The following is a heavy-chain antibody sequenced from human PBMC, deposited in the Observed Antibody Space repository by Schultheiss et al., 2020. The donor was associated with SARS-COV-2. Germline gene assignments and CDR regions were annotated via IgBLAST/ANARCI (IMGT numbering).Heavy chain of an antibody. Sequence: GGSLRLSCAASGFTFSSYAMHWVRQAPGKGLEWVAVISYDGSNKYYADSVKGRFTISRDNSKNTLYLQMNSLRAEDTAVYYCLTDRLGGSGWFGDYWGQGTLVTVSS. D-gene: IGHD6-19*01. CDR3: LTDRLGGSGWFGDY. V-gene: IGHV3-30*04. CDR1: GFTFSSYA. CDR2: ISYDGSNK. J-gene: IGHJ4*02.